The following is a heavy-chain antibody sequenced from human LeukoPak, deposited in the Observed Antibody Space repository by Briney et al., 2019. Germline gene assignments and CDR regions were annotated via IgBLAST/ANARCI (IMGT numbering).Heavy chain of an antibody. Sequence: GGSLRLSCAASGFSFSDYVMTWVRQAPGKGLEWVSSISANGGGTYYADSVKGRFTISRDNSKNTLYLQMNSLRAEDTAVYYCASQSSSWYGDYWGQGTLVTVSS. V-gene: IGHV3-23*01. CDR1: GFSFSDYV. J-gene: IGHJ4*02. CDR3: ASQSSSWYGDY. CDR2: ISANGGGT. D-gene: IGHD6-13*01.